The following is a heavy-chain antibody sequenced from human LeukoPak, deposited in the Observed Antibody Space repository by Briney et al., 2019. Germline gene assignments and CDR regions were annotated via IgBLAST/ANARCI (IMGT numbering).Heavy chain of an antibody. CDR1: GFTVSAYA. CDR2: IYDDNT. J-gene: IGHJ4*02. CDR3: AARKVRGVWFYLDY. Sequence: GGSLRLSCAASGFTVSAYAMAWVRQAPGKGLEWVSTIYDDNTYYADSVKGRFAISTDNSKNTLYLQMNSLRVEDTAVYFCAARKVRGVWFYLDYWGQGTLVTVSS. V-gene: IGHV3-23*01. D-gene: IGHD3-10*01.